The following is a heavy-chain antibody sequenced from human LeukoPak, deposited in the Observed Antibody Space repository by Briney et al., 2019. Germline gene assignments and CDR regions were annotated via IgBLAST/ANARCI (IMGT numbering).Heavy chain of an antibody. CDR1: GYTFTNYV. D-gene: IGHD3-16*01. CDR2: INPNSGGT. V-gene: IGHV1-2*02. J-gene: IGHJ5*02. Sequence: ASVKVSCKASGYTFTNYVINWVRQAPGQGLEWMGWINPNSGGTNYAQKFQGRVTMTRDTSISTAYMELSSLRTDDTAVYYCARVPRGGDRFDPWGQGTLVTVSS. CDR3: ARVPRGGDRFDP.